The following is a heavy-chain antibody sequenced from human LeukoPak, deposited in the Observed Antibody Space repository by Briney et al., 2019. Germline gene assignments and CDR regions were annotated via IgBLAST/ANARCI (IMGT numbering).Heavy chain of an antibody. CDR2: ISSSSSYI. CDR3: ARDPERCDASDY. J-gene: IGHJ4*02. Sequence: PGGSLRLSCAASGFTFSSYSMNWVRQAPGKGLEWVSSISSSSSYIYYADSVKGRFTIPRDKAKNSLYLQMIGLAAEDTDGHVCARDPERCDASDYWGQGTLVTVSS. D-gene: IGHD2-15*01. V-gene: IGHV3-21*03. CDR1: GFTFSSYS.